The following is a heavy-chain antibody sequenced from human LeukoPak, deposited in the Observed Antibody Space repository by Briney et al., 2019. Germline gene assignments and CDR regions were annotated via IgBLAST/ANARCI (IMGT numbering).Heavy chain of an antibody. J-gene: IGHJ4*02. CDR2: INAGNGNT. Sequence: ASVKVSCKASGYTFTSYAMHWVRQAPGQRLEWMGWINAGNGNTKYSQKFQGRVTITRDTSASTAHMELSSLRSEDTAVYYCARGSSGWSYYFDYWGQGTLVTVSS. CDR3: ARGSSGWSYYFDY. CDR1: GYTFTSYA. D-gene: IGHD6-19*01. V-gene: IGHV1-3*01.